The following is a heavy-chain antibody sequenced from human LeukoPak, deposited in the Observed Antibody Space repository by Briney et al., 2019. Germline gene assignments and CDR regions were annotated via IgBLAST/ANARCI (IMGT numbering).Heavy chain of an antibody. CDR1: GGSISSYY. J-gene: IGHJ6*03. CDR2: IYTSGST. V-gene: IGHV4-4*09. D-gene: IGHD4-17*01. CDR3: ARRRYGAYYYMDV. Sequence: KPSETLSLSCTASGGSISSYYWSWIRQPPGKGLEWIGYIYTSGSTNYNPSLKSRVTISVDTSKNQFSLKLSSVTAADTAVYCCARRRYGAYYYMDVWGKGTTVTVSS.